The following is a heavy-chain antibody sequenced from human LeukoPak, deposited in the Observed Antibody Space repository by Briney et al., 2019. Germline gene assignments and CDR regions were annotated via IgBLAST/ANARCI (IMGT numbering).Heavy chain of an antibody. D-gene: IGHD2-2*01. V-gene: IGHV3-30*02. J-gene: IGHJ3*02. CDR2: IQYDGSNK. Sequence: GSLRLSCAASGFTFSSYSMNWARQAPGKGLEWVAFIQYDGSNKYYADSVKGRFTISRDSSKNTLYLQMNSLRAEDTAVYYCAKEGIVVIPTAPGASDIWGQGTMVTVSS. CDR1: GFTFSSYS. CDR3: AKEGIVVIPTAPGASDI.